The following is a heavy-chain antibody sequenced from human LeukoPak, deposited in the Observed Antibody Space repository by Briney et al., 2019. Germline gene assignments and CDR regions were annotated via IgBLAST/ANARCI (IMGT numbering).Heavy chain of an antibody. V-gene: IGHV4-59*01. CDR2: IYYSGST. CDR3: ARDGGYCSSTSCPNYYYYGMDV. J-gene: IGHJ6*04. D-gene: IGHD2-2*01. Sequence: SETLSLTCTVSGGSISSYYWSWIRQPPGKGLEGIGYIYYSGSTNYNPSLKSRVTISVDTSKYQFSLKLSSVTAADTAVYYCARDGGYCSSTSCPNYYYYGMDVWGKGTTVTVSS. CDR1: GGSISSYY.